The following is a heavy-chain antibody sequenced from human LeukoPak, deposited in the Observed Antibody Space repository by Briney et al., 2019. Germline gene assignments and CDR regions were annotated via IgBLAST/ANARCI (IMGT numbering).Heavy chain of an antibody. Sequence: SETLSLTCTVSGGSISSYYWSWIRQPPGKGLEWIGGIYYSGSTYYNPSLKSRVTISVDTSKNQFSLKLSSVTAADTAVYYCASGIHDYYDSSGYYSDYWGQGTLVTVSS. V-gene: IGHV4-59*12. J-gene: IGHJ4*02. D-gene: IGHD3-22*01. CDR2: IYYSGST. CDR3: ASGIHDYYDSSGYYSDY. CDR1: GGSISSYY.